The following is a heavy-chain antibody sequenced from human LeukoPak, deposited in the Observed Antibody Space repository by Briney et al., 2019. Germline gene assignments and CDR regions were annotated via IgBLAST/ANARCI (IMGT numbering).Heavy chain of an antibody. V-gene: IGHV3-21*01. CDR2: ISSDSNYM. CDR3: ASQLPAAPFDY. D-gene: IGHD2-2*01. J-gene: IGHJ4*02. Sequence: GGSLRLSCAASGFTFSSYSMNWVRQAPGKGLEWVSSISSDSNYMYYADSVKGRFTISRDNARNSLYLHMNSLRDEDTAFYYCASQLPAAPFDYWGQGTLVTVSS. CDR1: GFTFSSYS.